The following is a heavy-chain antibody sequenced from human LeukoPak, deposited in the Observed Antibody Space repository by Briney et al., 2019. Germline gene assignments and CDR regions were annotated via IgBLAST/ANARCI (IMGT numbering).Heavy chain of an antibody. Sequence: GGSQRLSCAAWGFTFRENYMRWVGRAPGEGVEGVWVIYSGGSTYYGDSVKARITISRDISKTPLHLQMTSLRAEAPPVYSCPRTRTSGWEGLDYWGQGTLVTVSS. CDR1: GFTFRENY. CDR3: PRTRTSGWEGLDY. D-gene: IGHD6-19*01. V-gene: IGHV3-66*01. J-gene: IGHJ4*02. CDR2: IYSGGST.